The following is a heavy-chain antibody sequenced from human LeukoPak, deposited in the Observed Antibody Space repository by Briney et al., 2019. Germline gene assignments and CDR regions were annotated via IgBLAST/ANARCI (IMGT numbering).Heavy chain of an antibody. CDR3: ARDDLTDIVATTDAFDI. CDR1: GYTFTSYG. Sequence: ASVKVSCKASGYTFTSYGIRWVRQAPGQGLAWMGWISAYNGNTNYAQKLQGRVTMTTDTSTSTAYMELRSLRSDDTAVYYCARDDLTDIVATTDAFDIWGQGTMVTVSS. CDR2: ISAYNGNT. V-gene: IGHV1-18*01. D-gene: IGHD5-12*01. J-gene: IGHJ3*02.